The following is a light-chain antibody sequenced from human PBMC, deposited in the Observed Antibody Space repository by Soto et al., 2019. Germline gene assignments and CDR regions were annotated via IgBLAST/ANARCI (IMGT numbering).Light chain of an antibody. V-gene: IGKV1-5*03. CDR1: QTISSW. J-gene: IGKJ1*01. Sequence: DIRFAQSPSTLSGSVEDRDTITYLACQTISSWLAWYQQRPGKAPKLLIYKASSLKSGVPSRFSGSGSGTEFTLTISSLQPDDFATYYCQHYNSYSEAFGQGTKVDIK. CDR3: QHYNSYSEA. CDR2: KAS.